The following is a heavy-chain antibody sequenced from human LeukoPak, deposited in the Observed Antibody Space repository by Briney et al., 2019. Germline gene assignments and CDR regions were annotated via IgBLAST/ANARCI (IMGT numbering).Heavy chain of an antibody. CDR1: GYSFTNYW. D-gene: IGHD2-15*01. V-gene: IGHV5-51*01. Sequence: PGESLKISCKVSGYSFTNYWIGWVRQMPGKGLEWMGIIYTDDSDTKYSPSFQGQVTISADKSISTAYLQWSSLKASDTAMYYCARSGRLGYCSGGSCFRWDYWGQGTLVTVSS. J-gene: IGHJ4*02. CDR3: ARSGRLGYCSGGSCFRWDY. CDR2: IYTDDSDT.